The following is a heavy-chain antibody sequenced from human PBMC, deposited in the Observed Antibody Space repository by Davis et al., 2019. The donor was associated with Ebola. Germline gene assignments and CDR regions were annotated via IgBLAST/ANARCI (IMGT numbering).Heavy chain of an antibody. CDR2: ISYDGSNK. CDR3: ARAVIGEDAFDI. J-gene: IGHJ3*02. V-gene: IGHV3-30-3*01. CDR1: GFTFSSYA. Sequence: GESLKISCAASGFTFSSYAMHWVRQAPGKGLEWVAVISYDGSNKYYADSVKGRFTISRDNSKNTLYLQMNSLRAEDTAVYYCARAVIGEDAFDIWGQGTMVTVSS. D-gene: IGHD3-10*01.